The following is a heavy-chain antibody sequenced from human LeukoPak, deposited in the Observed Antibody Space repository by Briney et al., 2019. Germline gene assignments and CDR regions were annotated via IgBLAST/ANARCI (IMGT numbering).Heavy chain of an antibody. Sequence: GGSLRLSCEASGFTFSTYGMHWVRQAPGNGLVWVAVIWYDGSNKNYADSVKGRFTISRDNSKNTLYLQMNSMRAEDTAVYYCARGGRTTWHGMDVWGQGTTVTVSS. J-gene: IGHJ6*02. CDR1: GFTFSTYG. CDR2: IWYDGSNK. D-gene: IGHD4-17*01. CDR3: ARGGRTTWHGMDV. V-gene: IGHV3-33*01.